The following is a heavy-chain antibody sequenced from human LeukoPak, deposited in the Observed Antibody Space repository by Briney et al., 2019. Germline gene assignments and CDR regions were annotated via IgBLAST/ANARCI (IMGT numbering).Heavy chain of an antibody. CDR2: IYSGGST. D-gene: IGHD5-18*01. J-gene: IGHJ4*02. Sequence: GGSLRLSCAASGFTVSSNYMSWVRQAPGKGLEWVSVIYSGGSTYYADSVKGRFTISRDNSKNTLYLQMNSLRAEDTAVYYCARDLSYSYGYFDYWGQGTVVSVSS. CDR1: GFTVSSNY. CDR3: ARDLSYSYGYFDY. V-gene: IGHV3-53*01.